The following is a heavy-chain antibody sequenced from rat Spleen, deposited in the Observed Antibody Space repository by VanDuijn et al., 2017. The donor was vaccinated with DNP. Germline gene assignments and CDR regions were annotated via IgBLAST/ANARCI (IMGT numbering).Heavy chain of an antibody. CDR1: GFTFSDYY. Sequence: EVQLVGSGGGLVQSGRSLKLSCAGSGFTFSDYYMAWVRQAPTKGLDWVASISPDGGHTYYRDSVKGRFTISRDNAENTVYLQMDSLRSEDTATYYCTRDTTLAYWGQGVMVTVSS. D-gene: IGHD1-4*01. CDR2: ISPDGGHT. J-gene: IGHJ2*01. CDR3: TRDTTLAY. V-gene: IGHV5-25*01.